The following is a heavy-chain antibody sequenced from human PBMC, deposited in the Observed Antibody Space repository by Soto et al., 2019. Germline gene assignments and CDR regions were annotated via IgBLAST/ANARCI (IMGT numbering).Heavy chain of an antibody. CDR2: INHSGST. CDR1: GASFIGYY. D-gene: IGHD2-2*03. J-gene: IGHJ6*02. V-gene: IGHV4-34*01. CDR3: ARGVVIVVVPAAMGVGDYYYYGMDV. Sequence: PSETLSLTCAVYGASFIGYYWSWIRQPPGKGLEWIGEINHSGSTNYNPSLKSRVTISVDTSKNQFSLKTSSVTAADTAVYYCARGVVIVVVPAAMGVGDYYYYGMDVWGQGTTVTVS.